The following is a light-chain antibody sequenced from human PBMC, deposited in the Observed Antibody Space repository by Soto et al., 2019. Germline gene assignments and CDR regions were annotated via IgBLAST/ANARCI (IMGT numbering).Light chain of an antibody. J-gene: IGKJ4*01. V-gene: IGKV3-15*01. CDR3: QRYDNWPLT. CDR2: HTS. CDR1: QSISGN. Sequence: EIVMTQSPATLSVSPGESATLSCRASQSISGNLAWYQQKPGLAPRLLIYHTSTRATGVPARFSGSGSGTEFSPTISSLQSEDFAVYYCQRYDNWPLTFGGGTKVEIK.